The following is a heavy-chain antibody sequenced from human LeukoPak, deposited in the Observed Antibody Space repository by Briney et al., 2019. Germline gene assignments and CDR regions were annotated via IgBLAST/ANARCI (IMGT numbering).Heavy chain of an antibody. V-gene: IGHV3-66*01. Sequence: RGSLRLSCAGSGFTFSDYYITWVPQAPRKRLGRVSVIYSGGSTYYTDSVKGRFTISRDNSKNTLYLQMNSLRAEDTAVYYCAREGYCSSTRCFDYWGQGTLVTVSS. CDR3: AREGYCSSTRCFDY. CDR2: IYSGGST. CDR1: GFTFSDYY. J-gene: IGHJ4*02. D-gene: IGHD2-2*01.